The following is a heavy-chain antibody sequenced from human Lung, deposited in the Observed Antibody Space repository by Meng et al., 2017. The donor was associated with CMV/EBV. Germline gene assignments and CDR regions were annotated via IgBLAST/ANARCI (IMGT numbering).Heavy chain of an antibody. V-gene: IGHV3-15*01. Sequence: VRLGESGGDWGQPGGSLRLCCAGAGFTFSNAWMSWVRQAPGKGLECVGRIKSKTDGETADYNAPVKGRFTISRDDSKNTLYLQMNSLKTEDTAIYYCIWNDLGDYWGQGTLVTVSS. CDR2: IKSKTDGETA. CDR3: IWNDLGDY. CDR1: GFTFSNAW. J-gene: IGHJ4*02. D-gene: IGHD1-1*01.